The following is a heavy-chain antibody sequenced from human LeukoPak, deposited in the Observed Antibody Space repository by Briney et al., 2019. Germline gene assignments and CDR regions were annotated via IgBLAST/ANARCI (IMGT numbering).Heavy chain of an antibody. V-gene: IGHV3-74*01. CDR1: GFTFNTYW. CDR3: VKGWIPDY. CDR2: INSDGSST. Sequence: GGSLRLSCEASGFTFNTYWMHWVRQVPGKGLVGVSRINSDGSSTTYGESVKGRFTISRDNAKNTLYLQMNSLRAEDTAVYYCVKGWIPDYWGQGTLVTVSS. J-gene: IGHJ4*02. D-gene: IGHD2-2*03.